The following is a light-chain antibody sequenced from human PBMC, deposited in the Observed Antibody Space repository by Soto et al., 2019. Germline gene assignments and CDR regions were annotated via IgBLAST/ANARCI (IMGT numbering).Light chain of an antibody. CDR3: QQYNNWPLT. CDR2: GAS. CDR1: QSVSSN. V-gene: IGKV3-15*01. Sequence: EIVMTQSPATLSVSPGERATLSCRASQSVSSNLAWYQQKPGQAPRLLIYGASTRATGIPARFSGSGSGTDFTLTISSLQSEDFEVYYCQQYNNWPLTFGGGTKV. J-gene: IGKJ4*01.